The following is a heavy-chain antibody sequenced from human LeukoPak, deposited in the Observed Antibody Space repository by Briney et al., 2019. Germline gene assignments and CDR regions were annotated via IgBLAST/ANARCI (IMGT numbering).Heavy chain of an antibody. CDR3: AKGSSSGWPYYFDY. D-gene: IGHD6-19*01. J-gene: IGHJ4*02. Sequence: SGGSLRLSCAASGFTFSSYAMSWVRQSPGKGLEWVSAISGSGGNTYSADSVKGRCTISRDNSRTTLSVEMDSLRAEDTAVYYCAKGSSSGWPYYFDYWGQGTLVTVSS. CDR2: ISGSGGNT. CDR1: GFTFSSYA. V-gene: IGHV3-23*01.